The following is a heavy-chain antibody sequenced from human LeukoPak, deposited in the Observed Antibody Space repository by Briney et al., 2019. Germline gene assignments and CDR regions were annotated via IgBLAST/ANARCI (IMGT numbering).Heavy chain of an antibody. V-gene: IGHV1-46*01. CDR3: AKDDSGWYWLNWFDP. Sequence: ASVKVSCKASGYTFTSYYMHWVRQAPGQGLEWMGIINPSGGSTSYAQKFQGRVTMTRDMSTSTVYMELSSLRSEDTAVYYCAKDDSGWYWLNWFDPWGQGTLVTVSS. CDR2: INPSGGST. D-gene: IGHD6-19*01. CDR1: GYTFTSYY. J-gene: IGHJ5*02.